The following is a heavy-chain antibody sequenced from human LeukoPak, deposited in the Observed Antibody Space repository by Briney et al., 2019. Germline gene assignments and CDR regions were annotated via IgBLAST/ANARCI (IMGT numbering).Heavy chain of an antibody. Sequence: SETLSLTCNVRGGSISGYYWSWIRQSPGKGLEWIGYIYATGSISYNPSLKSRVTILADTSKNHFSLNLRSVTAADTAVYYCARGAYHFDPWGQGTLVTVSS. CDR1: GGSISGYY. CDR2: IYATGSI. V-gene: IGHV4-4*09. CDR3: ARGAYHFDP. J-gene: IGHJ5*02. D-gene: IGHD3-16*01.